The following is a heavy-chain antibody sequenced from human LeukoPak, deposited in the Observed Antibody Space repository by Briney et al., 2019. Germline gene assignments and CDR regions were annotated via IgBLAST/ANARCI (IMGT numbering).Heavy chain of an antibody. CDR1: GFTFSDYY. Sequence: GGSLRLSCAASGFTFSDYYMNWVRQAPGKGLEWVSYISSSGSTIYYADSVKGRFTISRDNAKNSLYLQMNSLRAEDTAVYYCARDDPYYYGSGRFDYWGQGTLVTVSS. CDR3: ARDDPYYYGSGRFDY. D-gene: IGHD3-10*01. CDR2: ISSSGSTI. V-gene: IGHV3-11*04. J-gene: IGHJ4*02.